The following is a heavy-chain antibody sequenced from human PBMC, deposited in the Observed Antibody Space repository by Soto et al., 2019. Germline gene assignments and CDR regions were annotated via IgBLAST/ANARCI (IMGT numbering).Heavy chain of an antibody. J-gene: IGHJ4*02. D-gene: IGHD5-18*01. Sequence: SETLSLTCTVSGCSISSNSSSWGWIRQPPGNGLEWIGSIYYSGSTYYNPSLKSRVTISVDTSKNQFSLKLSSVTAADTAVYYCARDNGYSYGYTLDHWGQGTLVTVS. CDR3: ARDNGYSYGYTLDH. CDR1: GCSISSNSSS. V-gene: IGHV4-39*07. CDR2: IYYSGST.